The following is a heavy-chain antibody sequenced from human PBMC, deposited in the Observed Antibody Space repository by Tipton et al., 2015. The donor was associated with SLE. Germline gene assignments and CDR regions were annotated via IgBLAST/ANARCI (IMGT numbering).Heavy chain of an antibody. Sequence: LRLSCTVSGGSISSSSYYWGWIRQPPGKGLEWIGSIYYSGSTYYNPPLKSRVTIYVNTPKNQFSLKLSSVTAADTAVYYCAGYTSGWYNGPDYWGQGTLVTVSS. CDR2: IYYSGST. V-gene: IGHV4-39*01. CDR1: GGSISSSSYY. CDR3: AGYTSGWYNGPDY. J-gene: IGHJ4*02. D-gene: IGHD6-19*01.